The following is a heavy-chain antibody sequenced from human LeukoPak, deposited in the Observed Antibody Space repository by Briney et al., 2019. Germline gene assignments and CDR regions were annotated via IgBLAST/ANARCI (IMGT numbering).Heavy chain of an antibody. D-gene: IGHD2-15*01. CDR3: ARDRPTGASRVFVVE. Sequence: GGSLRLSCTASGFTFRTYAMTWVRQAPGKGLEWISSMSSGSSYIYYADSVRGRFTISRDNAKHSLSLEMNNPRAEDTAMYYCARDRPTGASRVFVVEWGQGTLVTVSS. CDR2: MSSGSSYI. V-gene: IGHV3-21*01. J-gene: IGHJ4*02. CDR1: GFTFRTYA.